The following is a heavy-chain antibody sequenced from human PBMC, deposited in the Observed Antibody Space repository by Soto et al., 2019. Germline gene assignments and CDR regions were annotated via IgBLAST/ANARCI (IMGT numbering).Heavy chain of an antibody. Sequence: QVQLVQSGAEVKKPGSSVKVSCKASGGTLSSYAISWVRQAPGQGLEWMGGLIPIFGTANYAQKFQGRVTIPAEEPTSTVYMDLSSLRSEDTAVYYCATGVREIATILRPQGELKPEYSQHWGQGSLVPVSS. V-gene: IGHV1-69*01. J-gene: IGHJ1*01. CDR1: GGTLSSYA. CDR2: LIPIFGTA. CDR3: ATGVREIATILRPQGELKPEYSQH. D-gene: IGHD3-10*01.